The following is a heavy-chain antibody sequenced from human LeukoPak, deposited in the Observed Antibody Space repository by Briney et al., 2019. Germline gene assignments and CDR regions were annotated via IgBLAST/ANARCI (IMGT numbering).Heavy chain of an antibody. D-gene: IGHD2-2*02. CDR3: ARGEPSVPAAISAFDI. J-gene: IGHJ3*02. CDR2: INHSGST. V-gene: IGHV4-34*01. Sequence: SETLPLTCAVYGGSFSGYYWSWIRQPPGKGLGWIGEINHSGSTNYNPSLKSRVTISVDTSKNQFSLKLSSVTAADTAVYYCARGEPSVPAAISAFDIWGQGTMVTVSS. CDR1: GGSFSGYY.